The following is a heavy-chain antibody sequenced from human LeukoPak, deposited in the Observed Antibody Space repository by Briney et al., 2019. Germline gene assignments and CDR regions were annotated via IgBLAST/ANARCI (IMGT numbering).Heavy chain of an antibody. CDR2: ICSISSYI. J-gene: IGHJ5*02. Sequence: GGSLRLSCAASGFTFSSYGMNWVRQAPGKGLEWVSSICSISSYIYYADSVKGRFTISRDYAKNSLYLPMNSLRAEDTAVYYCARAIPSRGGNWFDRWGQGTLVTVS. V-gene: IGHV3-21*01. CDR3: ARAIPSRGGNWFDR. D-gene: IGHD3-10*01. CDR1: GFTFSSYG.